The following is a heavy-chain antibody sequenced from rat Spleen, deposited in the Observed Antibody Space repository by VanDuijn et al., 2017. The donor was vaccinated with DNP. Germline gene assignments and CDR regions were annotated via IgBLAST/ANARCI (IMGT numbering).Heavy chain of an antibody. V-gene: IGHV5-22*01. CDR3: ARHDGVG. CDR1: GFTFSDYY. J-gene: IGHJ2*01. CDR2: ISYDGGAS. Sequence: EVQLVESGGGLVQPGRSLRLSCAASGFTFSDYYMAWVRQAPTKGLECVAYISYDGGASYCGDSVKGRFAISRDNAESILYLQMDSLRSEDTATFYCARHDGVGWGQGVMVTVSS. D-gene: IGHD4-3*01.